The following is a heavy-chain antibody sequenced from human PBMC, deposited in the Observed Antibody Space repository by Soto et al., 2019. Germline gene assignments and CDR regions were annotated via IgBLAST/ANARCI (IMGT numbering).Heavy chain of an antibody. CDR1: GFTFDKVW. V-gene: IGHV3-15*07. CDR3: TTGRDDLLY. D-gene: IGHD1-26*01. CDR2: IKSKTDGGTT. J-gene: IGHJ4*02. Sequence: EVQLVGSGGGLVKPGGSLRLSCAVSGFTFDKVWMNWVRQAPGKGLEGVGRIKSKTDGGTTDYAAPVKGRFTISRDDSKNMLYLQMNSLKTEDTGMYFCTTGRDDLLYWGQGTLVTVSS.